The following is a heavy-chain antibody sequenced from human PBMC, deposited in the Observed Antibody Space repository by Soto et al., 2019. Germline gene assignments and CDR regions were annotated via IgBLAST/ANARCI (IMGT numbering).Heavy chain of an antibody. Sequence: QVQLQESGPGLVKPSGTLSLTCAVSSGSITSTVWWSWDRQPPGKGLEWIGETSHDGMTNYNPSLKSRVTISVDRSRNRFSLKLSYVSAADTAVYYCASQTYGYSWHHWGQGTLVTVSS. D-gene: IGHD5-18*01. CDR1: SGSITSTVW. CDR2: TSHDGMT. V-gene: IGHV4-4*02. J-gene: IGHJ5*02. CDR3: ASQTYGYSWHH.